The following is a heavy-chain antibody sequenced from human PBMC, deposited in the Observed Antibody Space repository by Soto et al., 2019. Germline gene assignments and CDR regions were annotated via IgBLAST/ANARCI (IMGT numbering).Heavy chain of an antibody. Sequence: GGSLRLSCAASGFTFSSYSMNWVRQAPGKVLDWVSYISSSSITIYYADSVKGRFTISRDNAKNSLYLQMNSLRAEDTAVYYCARDPTLYEYYYYYMDVWGKGTTVTVSS. CDR3: ARDPTLYEYYYYYMDV. V-gene: IGHV3-48*01. CDR2: ISSSSITI. J-gene: IGHJ6*03. CDR1: GFTFSSYS. D-gene: IGHD5-12*01.